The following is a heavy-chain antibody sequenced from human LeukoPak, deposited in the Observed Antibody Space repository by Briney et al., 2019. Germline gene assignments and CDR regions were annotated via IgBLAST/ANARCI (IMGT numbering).Heavy chain of an antibody. CDR2: IYYSGST. CDR1: GGSISCYY. Sequence: SETLSLTCTVSGGSISCYYWSWIRQPPGKGLEWIGYIYYSGSTNYNPSLKSRVTISVDTSKNQFSLKLSSVTAADTAVYYCARTTEGGYTYDYFYYYYMDVWGKGTTVTVSS. CDR3: ARTTEGGYTYDYFYYYYMDV. V-gene: IGHV4-59*01. D-gene: IGHD5-18*01. J-gene: IGHJ6*03.